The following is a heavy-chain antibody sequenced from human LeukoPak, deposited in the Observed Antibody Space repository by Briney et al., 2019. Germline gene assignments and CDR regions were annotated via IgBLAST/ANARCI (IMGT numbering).Heavy chain of an antibody. V-gene: IGHV4-34*01. CDR3: ASPRGGYSGCAPFDY. D-gene: IGHD5-12*01. CDR1: GGSFSGYY. J-gene: IGHJ4*02. CDR2: INHSGST. Sequence: SETLSLTCAVYGGSFSGYYWSWIRQPPGKGLEWIGEINHSGSTNYNPSLKSRVTISVDTSKNQFSLKLSSVTAADTAVYYCASPRGGYSGCAPFDYWGQGTLVTVSS.